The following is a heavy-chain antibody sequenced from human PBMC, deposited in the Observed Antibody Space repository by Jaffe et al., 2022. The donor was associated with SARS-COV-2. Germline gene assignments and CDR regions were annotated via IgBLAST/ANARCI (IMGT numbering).Heavy chain of an antibody. CDR1: GASISSASFY. V-gene: IGHV4-61*02. J-gene: IGHJ5*02. Sequence: QVQLQESGPGLVKPSQTLSLTCTVSGASISSASFYWSWIRQPAGGGLEWIGRFHASGITNFNPSLKGRVTVSGDTSKNQFSLKLSSVTAADTAVYYCARDIPPPSGEHINWFDPWGQGTLVTVSS. CDR2: FHASGIT. CDR3: ARDIPPPSGEHINWFDP. D-gene: IGHD6-25*01.